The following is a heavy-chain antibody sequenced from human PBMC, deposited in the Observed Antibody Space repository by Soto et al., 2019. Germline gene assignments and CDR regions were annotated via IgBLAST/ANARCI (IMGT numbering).Heavy chain of an antibody. CDR3: ASKVRGVMYYHGMDV. CDR2: INPNSGGT. CDR1: GYTFTGYY. D-gene: IGHD3-10*01. V-gene: IGHV1-2*02. Sequence: ASVKVSCKASGYTFTGYYMHWVRQAPGQGLEWMGWINPNSGGTNYAQKFQGRVTMTRDTSISTAYMELSRLRSDDTAVYYCASKVRGVMYYHGMDVWGQGTTVTVSS. J-gene: IGHJ6*02.